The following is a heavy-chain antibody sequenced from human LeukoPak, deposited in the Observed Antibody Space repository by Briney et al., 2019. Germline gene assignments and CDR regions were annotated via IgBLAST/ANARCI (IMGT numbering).Heavy chain of an antibody. Sequence: GRSLRLSCAGSGFSFSTHGMHWVRQAPGKGLEWVASIRHHGNTEYYTDSVKGRFTISRDNSKNTLFLQMNSLRAEDTAVYYCARDHCGGDCSYLDYWGQGALVTVSS. J-gene: IGHJ4*02. CDR3: ARDHCGGDCSYLDY. D-gene: IGHD2-21*02. CDR2: IRHHGNTE. CDR1: GFSFSTHG. V-gene: IGHV3-33*01.